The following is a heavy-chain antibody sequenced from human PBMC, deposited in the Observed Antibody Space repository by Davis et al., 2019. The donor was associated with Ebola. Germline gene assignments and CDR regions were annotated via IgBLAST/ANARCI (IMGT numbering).Heavy chain of an antibody. J-gene: IGHJ4*02. CDR1: GGSFSGYY. V-gene: IGHV4-34*01. CDR3: AGTTVTATFDY. D-gene: IGHD4-17*01. CDR2: INHSGST. Sequence: PSETLSLTCAVYGGSFSGYYWSWIRQPPGKGLEWIGEINHSGSTNYNPSLKSRVTISVDTSKNQFSLKLSSVTAADTAVYYCAGTTVTATFDYWGQGTLVTVSS.